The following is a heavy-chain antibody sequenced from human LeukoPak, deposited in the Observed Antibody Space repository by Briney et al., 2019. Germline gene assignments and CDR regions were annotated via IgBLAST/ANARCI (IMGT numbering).Heavy chain of an antibody. V-gene: IGHV4-61*01. CDR2: IYYSGST. Sequence: SETLSLTCTVSGGSVSSGSYYWSWIRQPPGKGLEWIGYIYYSGSTNYNPSLKSRVTISVDTSKNQFSLKLSSVTAADTAAYYCARELSTVTTFDYWGQGTLVTVSS. CDR3: ARELSTVTTFDY. D-gene: IGHD4-17*01. CDR1: GGSVSSGSYY. J-gene: IGHJ4*02.